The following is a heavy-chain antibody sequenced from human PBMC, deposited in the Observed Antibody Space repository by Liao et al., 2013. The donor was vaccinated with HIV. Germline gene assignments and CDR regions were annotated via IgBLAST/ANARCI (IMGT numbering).Heavy chain of an antibody. Sequence: QVQLQESGPGLVKPSETLSLTCTVSGGSIRSYYWSWIRQPAGKGLEWIGRIYTSGSTNYNPSLKSRVTISIDTSKNQFSLKLSSVTAADTAVYYCARSMLLRPNWFDPWGQGTLVTVSS. CDR2: IYTSGST. J-gene: IGHJ5*02. V-gene: IGHV4-4*07. CDR1: GGSIRSYY. CDR3: ARSMLLRPNWFDP. D-gene: IGHD2-15*01.